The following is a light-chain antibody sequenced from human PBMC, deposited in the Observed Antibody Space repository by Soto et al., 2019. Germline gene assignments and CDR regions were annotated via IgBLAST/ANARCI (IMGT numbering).Light chain of an antibody. Sequence: DIQMTQSPSSLSASVGDRVTITCRATQSIGDYLNWYQQKPGKAPNLLIYGAPSLRSGVPSRFSGSGSGTDFTLTISSLQPEDSATYYCQQSSSTPRTFGQGTKVEIK. CDR1: QSIGDY. CDR3: QQSSSTPRT. CDR2: GAP. V-gene: IGKV1-39*01. J-gene: IGKJ1*01.